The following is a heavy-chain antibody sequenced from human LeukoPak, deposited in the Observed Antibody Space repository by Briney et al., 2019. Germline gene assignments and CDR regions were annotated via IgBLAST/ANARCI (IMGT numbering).Heavy chain of an antibody. V-gene: IGHV3-53*01. CDR3: AREWEQD. D-gene: IGHD1/OR15-1a*01. CDR2: IYSGGST. Sequence: GGSLRLSCAASGFTVSTNYMSWVRQAPGKELEWVSVIYSGGSTYYADSVRGRFTISRDNPKNTLYLQMNSLRAEDTAVYYCAREWEQDWGQGTLVTVSS. CDR1: GFTVSTNY. J-gene: IGHJ4*02.